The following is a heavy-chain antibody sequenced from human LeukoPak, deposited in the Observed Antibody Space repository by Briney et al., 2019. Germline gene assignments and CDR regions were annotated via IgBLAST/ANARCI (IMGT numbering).Heavy chain of an antibody. CDR2: GTNNAARQ. CDR1: GFTFNRYA. Sequence: GGSLRLSCAASGFTFNRYAMRCVRQAPGKGREWVSAGTNNAARQYYADPVKVRLGISKDNPKNPLDLQMTGLRAEDTGVNYCAIDSARRRAGGLDCWGQGTLVTVSS. V-gene: IGHV3-23*01. J-gene: IGHJ4*02. D-gene: IGHD2-8*02. CDR3: AIDSARRRAGGLDC.